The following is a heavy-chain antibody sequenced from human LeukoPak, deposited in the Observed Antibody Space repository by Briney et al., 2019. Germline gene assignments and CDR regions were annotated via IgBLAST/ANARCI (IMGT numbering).Heavy chain of an antibody. CDR1: GGSISSYY. V-gene: IGHV4-4*07. CDR2: IYTSGST. Sequence: SETLSLTCTVSGGSISSYYWSWIRQPAGKGLEWIGRIYTSGSTNYNPSLESRVTMSVDTSKNQFSLKLSSVTAADTAVYYCARDDSIAARAFSDWGQGTLVTVSS. CDR3: ARDDSIAARAFSD. D-gene: IGHD6-6*01. J-gene: IGHJ4*02.